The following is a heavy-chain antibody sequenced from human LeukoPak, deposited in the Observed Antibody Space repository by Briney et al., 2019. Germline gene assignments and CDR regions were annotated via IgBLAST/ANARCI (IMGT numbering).Heavy chain of an antibody. Sequence: TGGSLRLSCVASVFTFSSYAMGRVRQAPGRGLELVSGIYGSDDKTVYGDAVKGRFTISRDNSKNTLYLQMNSLRADDTAVYYCAKTQGYYDAWGQGALVTVSS. CDR3: AKTQGYYDA. CDR1: VFTFSSYA. V-gene: IGHV3-23*01. CDR2: IYGSDDKT. J-gene: IGHJ5*02. D-gene: IGHD2-15*01.